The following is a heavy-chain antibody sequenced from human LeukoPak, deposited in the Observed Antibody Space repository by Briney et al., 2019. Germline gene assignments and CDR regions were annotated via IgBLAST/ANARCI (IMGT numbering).Heavy chain of an antibody. J-gene: IGHJ4*02. V-gene: IGHV3-23*01. Sequence: GGSLTLSCAASGFTFSTYVMNWVRQAPGKGLEWVSHITTGDSTYYPHSVKGRFTVSRDSSKNSLYLQMNSLRAEDTAVYYCARFVGWGYYFDYLGQGILVTASS. CDR1: GFTFSTYV. CDR2: ITTGDST. D-gene: IGHD3/OR15-3a*01. CDR3: ARFVGWGYYFDY.